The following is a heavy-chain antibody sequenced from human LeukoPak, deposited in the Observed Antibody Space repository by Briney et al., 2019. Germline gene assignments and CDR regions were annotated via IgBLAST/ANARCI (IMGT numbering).Heavy chain of an antibody. J-gene: IGHJ1*01. CDR3: GHRGGMVIQN. CDR1: GFTFSDYY. V-gene: IGHV3-11*04. CDR2: ISTGGSTI. D-gene: IGHD3-3*01. Sequence: GGSLRLSCAASGFTFSDYYMSWIRQAPGKGLEWVSYISTGGSTIYYADSVKGRFTISRDNAKNSLYLQMNSLRADDTAVYYCGHRGGMVIQNWGQGTLVTVSS.